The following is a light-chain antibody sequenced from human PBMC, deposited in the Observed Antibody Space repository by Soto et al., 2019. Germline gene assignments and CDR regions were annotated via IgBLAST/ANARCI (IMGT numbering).Light chain of an antibody. CDR1: SSDVGGSNL. Sequence: QSVLTQPASVSVSPGQSISISCSETSSDVGGSNLVSWYQQQPGKTPKLMSYEDNKRPSGVSDRFSGSKSGNTASLTISGLQAEDEADYYCCSCTSSYTLLFGGGTK. CDR3: CSCTSSYTLL. V-gene: IGLV2-23*01. CDR2: EDN. J-gene: IGLJ2*01.